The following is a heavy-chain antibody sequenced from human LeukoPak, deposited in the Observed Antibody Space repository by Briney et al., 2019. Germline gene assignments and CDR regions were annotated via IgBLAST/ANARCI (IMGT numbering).Heavy chain of an antibody. CDR2: IKQDGGEK. J-gene: IGHJ4*02. V-gene: IGHV3-7*03. CDR3: ARDNPFGGY. CDR1: GFTFSTYW. Sequence: GGSLRLSCAASGFTFSTYWMSWVRQAPGKGLEWVANIKQDGGEKNYVDSVKGRFTISRDNAKNSLFLQMNSLRAEDTALYYCARDNPFGGYWAQGTLVTVSS. D-gene: IGHD3-16*01.